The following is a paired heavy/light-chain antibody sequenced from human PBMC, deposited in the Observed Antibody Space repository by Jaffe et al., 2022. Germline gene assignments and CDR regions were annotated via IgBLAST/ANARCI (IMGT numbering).Heavy chain of an antibody. V-gene: IGHV2-5*02. CDR3: AHALPYGSGTYAFDY. CDR1: GFSLSTSGVA. CDR2: IYWDYDR. D-gene: IGHD3-10*01. J-gene: IGHJ4*02. Sequence: QIALEESGPTLVKPTQTLTLTCTFSGFSLSTSGVAVGWIRQPPGKALEWLALIYWDYDRRYSPSLRSRLTITKDTSKNQVVLTMTNMDPVDTATYYCAHALPYGSGTYAFDYWGQGTLVTVSS.
Light chain of an antibody. V-gene: IGLV2-14*01. Sequence: QSALTQPASVSGSPGQSITISCTGTNSDVGGYNYVSWYQQLPGKAPKLMIYEVSNRPSGVSNRFSGSKSGNTASLTISGLQAEDEADYYCSSYRSSAPIWVFGGGTKLTVL. CDR3: SSYRSSAPIWV. CDR1: NSDVGGYNY. CDR2: EVS. J-gene: IGLJ3*02.